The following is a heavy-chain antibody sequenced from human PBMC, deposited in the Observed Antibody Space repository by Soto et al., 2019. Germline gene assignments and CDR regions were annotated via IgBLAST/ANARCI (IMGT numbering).Heavy chain of an antibody. CDR1: GFTFSIYS. V-gene: IGHV3-48*02. CDR3: ARDEPRRPEVAAAGTNCFDP. Sequence: GGSLRLSCAASGFTFSIYSMNWVRQAPGKGLEWVSYISSSSTIYYADSVKGRFTISRDNAKNSLYLQMNSLRDEDTAVYYCARDEPRRPEVAAAGTNCFDPWGQGTLVTVSS. CDR2: ISSSSTI. J-gene: IGHJ5*02. D-gene: IGHD6-13*01.